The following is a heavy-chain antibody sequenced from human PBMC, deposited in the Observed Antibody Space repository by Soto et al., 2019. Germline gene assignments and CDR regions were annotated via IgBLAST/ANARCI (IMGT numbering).Heavy chain of an antibody. J-gene: IGHJ5*02. CDR1: GYTFTTYD. D-gene: IGHD1-26*01. CDR3: ARASGSSYWFDP. V-gene: IGHV1-18*01. CDR2: ISTYNGNT. Sequence: GASVKVSCKASGYTFTTYDISWVRQAPGQGLEWMGRISTYNGNTNYPQSLQGRLTMTTDTSTTTAYMELRSLRSDDTAVYYCARASGSSYWFDPWGQGTLVTVSS.